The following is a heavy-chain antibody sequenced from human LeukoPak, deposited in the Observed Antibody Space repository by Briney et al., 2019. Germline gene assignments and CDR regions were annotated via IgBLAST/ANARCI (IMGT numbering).Heavy chain of an antibody. CDR1: GFTFSHAW. Sequence: GGSLRLSCAASGFTFSHAWMSWVRQAPGKGLEWVAVISYDGSNKYYADSVKGRFTISRDNSKNTLYLQMNSLRAEDTAVYYCARVSLYCSSTSCYRGYGMDVWGQGTTVTVSS. V-gene: IGHV3-30-3*01. J-gene: IGHJ6*02. D-gene: IGHD2-2*02. CDR3: ARVSLYCSSTSCYRGYGMDV. CDR2: ISYDGSNK.